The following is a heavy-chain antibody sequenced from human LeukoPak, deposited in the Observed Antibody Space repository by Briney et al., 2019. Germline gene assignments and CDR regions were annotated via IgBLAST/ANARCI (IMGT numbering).Heavy chain of an antibody. CDR1: GGTFSSYA. V-gene: IGHV1-69*13. D-gene: IGHD5-24*01. CDR3: GRVDRDAGEGFDY. J-gene: IGHJ4*02. Sequence: SLTVSCKASGGTFSSYAISWGPHAPGQRGEWMGGIIPIFGTANYAQRFQGRVTITADESTSTAYMELSSLKSEDTALYYCGRVDRDAGEGFDYWGQGTLVTVSS. CDR2: IIPIFGTA.